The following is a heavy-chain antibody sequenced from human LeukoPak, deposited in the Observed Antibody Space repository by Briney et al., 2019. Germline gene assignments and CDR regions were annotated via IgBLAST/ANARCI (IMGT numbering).Heavy chain of an antibody. D-gene: IGHD1-1*01. J-gene: IGHJ4*02. CDR1: GFTFSSYS. CDR2: ISSTSTYI. Sequence: GGSLRLSCAASGFTFSSYSMNWVRQAPGKGLEWVSSISSTSTYIYYADSVKGRFTISRDNAKNSLYLQMNSLRAEDTAVYYCARVPALSAPWKYYFDYWGQGTLVTVSS. CDR3: ARVPALSAPWKYYFDY. V-gene: IGHV3-21*01.